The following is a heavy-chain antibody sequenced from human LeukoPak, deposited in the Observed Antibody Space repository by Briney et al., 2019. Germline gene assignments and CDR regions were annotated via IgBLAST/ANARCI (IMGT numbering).Heavy chain of an antibody. CDR3: TADGNCQTTSCY. J-gene: IGHJ4*02. D-gene: IGHD2-2*01. CDR1: GFTFSNAR. CDR2: IKSNGDGGTT. Sequence: GGSLRLSXTASGFTFSNARMSWVRQAPGKGLEWIGRIKSNGDGGTTEFAAPVKGRFTISRDDSKNTLYLQMNSLETEDTAVYYCTADGNCQTTSCYWGRGALVTVSS. V-gene: IGHV3-15*01.